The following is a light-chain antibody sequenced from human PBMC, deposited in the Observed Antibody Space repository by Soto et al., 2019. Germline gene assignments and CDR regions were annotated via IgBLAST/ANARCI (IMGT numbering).Light chain of an antibody. V-gene: IGLV1-40*03. J-gene: IGLJ3*02. CDR2: VNT. CDR3: QSYDSPLSAWV. Sequence: QSVLTQPPSVSGTPGQRVTVSCTGNSSNIGSVYDVHWYQQLSGSPPRLLISVNTNRPSGVPDRFSGSKSGASATLVIAGLQADDEGTYFCQSYDSPLSAWVFGGGTKVTLL. CDR1: SSNIGSVYD.